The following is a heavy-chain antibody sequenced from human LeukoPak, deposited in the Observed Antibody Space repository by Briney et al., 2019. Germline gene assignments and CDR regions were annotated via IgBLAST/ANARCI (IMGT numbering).Heavy chain of an antibody. CDR2: ISSSSSYI. D-gene: IGHD3-10*01. J-gene: IGHJ4*02. Sequence: GGSLRLSCAASGFTFSSYSMNWVRQAPGKGLEWVSSISSSSSYIYYADSVKGRFTISGDNAKNSLYLQMNSLRAEDTAVYYCARDRVEYYFDYWGQGTLVTVSS. V-gene: IGHV3-21*01. CDR3: ARDRVEYYFDY. CDR1: GFTFSSYS.